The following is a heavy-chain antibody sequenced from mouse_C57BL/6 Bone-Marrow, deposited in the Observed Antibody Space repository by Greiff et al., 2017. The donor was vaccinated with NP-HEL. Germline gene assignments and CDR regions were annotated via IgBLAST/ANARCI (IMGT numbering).Heavy chain of an antibody. CDR2: IDPEDGDT. V-gene: IGHV14-1*01. CDR1: GFNIKDYY. CDR3: TTGSSGYYFDY. Sequence: VQLQQSGAELVRPGASVKLSCTASGFNIKDYYMHWVKQRPEQGLEWIGRIDPEDGDTEYAPKFPGKATMTADTSSNTAYLQLSSLTSEDTAVYYCTTGSSGYYFDYWGQGTTLTVSS. D-gene: IGHD3-2*02. J-gene: IGHJ2*01.